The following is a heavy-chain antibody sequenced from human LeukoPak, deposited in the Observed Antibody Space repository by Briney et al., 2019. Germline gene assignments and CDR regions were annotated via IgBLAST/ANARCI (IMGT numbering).Heavy chain of an antibody. CDR2: IYYSGST. D-gene: IGHD6-6*01. J-gene: IGHJ2*01. V-gene: IGHV4-59*01. CDR3: ARGGHSSSTNWYFDL. Sequence: SETLSLTCTVSGGSISSYYWSWIRQPPGKGLEWIGYIYYSGSTNYNPSLKSRVTISVDTSKNQFSLKLSSVTAADTAVYYCARGGHSSSTNWYFDLWGRGTLVTVFS. CDR1: GGSISSYY.